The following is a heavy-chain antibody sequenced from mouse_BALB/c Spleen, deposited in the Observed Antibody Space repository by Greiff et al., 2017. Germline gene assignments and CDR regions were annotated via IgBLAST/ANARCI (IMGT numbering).Heavy chain of an antibody. D-gene: IGHD2-4*01. J-gene: IGHJ1*01. Sequence: DVMLVESGGGLVQPGESLKLSCESNEYEFPSHDMSWVRKTPEKRLELVAAINSDGGSTYYPDTMERRFIISRDNTKKTLYLQMSSLRSEDTALYYCARRGDDYDWYFDVWGAGTTVTVSS. V-gene: IGHV5-2*03. CDR1: EYEFPSHD. CDR2: INSDGGST. CDR3: ARRGDDYDWYFDV.